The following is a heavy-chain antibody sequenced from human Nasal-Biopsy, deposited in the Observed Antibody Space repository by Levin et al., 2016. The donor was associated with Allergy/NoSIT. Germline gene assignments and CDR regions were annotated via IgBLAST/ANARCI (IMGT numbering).Heavy chain of an antibody. Sequence: GGSLRLSCADSGSTFSRYAMHWVRQAPGRGLEWVAVISYDGSNEYYADSVKGRFNISRDNSKNILYLQMNRVRADDTAVYYCAKGVGSWSHDHYHYGMDVWGQGTTVTVSS. CDR3: AKGVGSWSHDHYHYGMDV. CDR2: ISYDGSNE. CDR1: GSTFSRYA. J-gene: IGHJ6*02. V-gene: IGHV3-30*18. D-gene: IGHD6-19*01.